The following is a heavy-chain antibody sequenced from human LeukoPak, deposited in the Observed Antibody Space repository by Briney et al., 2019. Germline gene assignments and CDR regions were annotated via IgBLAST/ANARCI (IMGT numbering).Heavy chain of an antibody. CDR1: GFSFTGSA. CDR3: AALRAAVAGSFDY. J-gene: IGHJ4*02. D-gene: IGHD6-19*01. CDR2: IVVGSGKT. V-gene: IGHV1-58*02. Sequence: SVKVSCKASGFSFTGSAMQWVRQARGQRLEWIGWIVVGSGKTNSAQKFQERVTITRDMSTSTAYMELSSLRSEDTAVYYCAALRAAVAGSFDYWGQGTLVTVSS.